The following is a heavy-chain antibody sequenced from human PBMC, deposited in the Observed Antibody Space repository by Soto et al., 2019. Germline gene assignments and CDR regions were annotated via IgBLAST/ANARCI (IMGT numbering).Heavy chain of an antibody. J-gene: IGHJ2*01. CDR1: GGSISSYY. CDR2: IYYSGST. V-gene: IGHV4-59*08. Sequence: QVQLQESGPGLVKPSETLSLTCTVSGGSISSYYWSWIRQPPGKGLEWIGYIYYSGSTNYNPSLNGRVTISVDTCQNQFSLKLRSVPAAATAVYYCARFNWYFDLWGRGTLVTVSS. CDR3: ARFNWYFDL.